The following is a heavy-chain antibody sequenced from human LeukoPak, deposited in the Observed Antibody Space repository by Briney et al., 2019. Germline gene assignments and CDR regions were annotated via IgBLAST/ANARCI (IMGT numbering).Heavy chain of an antibody. CDR3: ARDRDVDDFDS. CDR2: INHSGST. J-gene: IGHJ4*01. CDR1: GGSFSGYY. D-gene: IGHD2-15*01. V-gene: IGHV4-34*01. Sequence: SETLSLTCAVYGGSFSGYYWSWIRQPPGKGLEWIGQINHSGSTNYNPSLKSRVTTSIDTSKNQLSLNLKSVTAADTAVYYCARDRDVDDFDSWGHGTLVTVSS.